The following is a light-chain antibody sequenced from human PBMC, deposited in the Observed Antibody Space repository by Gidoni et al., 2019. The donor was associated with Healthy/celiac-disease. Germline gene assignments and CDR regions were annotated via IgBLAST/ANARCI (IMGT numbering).Light chain of an antibody. J-gene: IGLJ3*02. V-gene: IGLV2-14*03. CDR2: DVS. Sequence: QSALTQPASVSGSPGQSITISCTGTSSYVGGYNYVSWYQQHPGKALKLMIYDVSNRPSGVSNRFSGSKSGNTASLTISGLQAEDEADYYCSSYTSSSTKVFGGGTKLTVL. CDR1: SSYVGGYNY. CDR3: SSYTSSSTKV.